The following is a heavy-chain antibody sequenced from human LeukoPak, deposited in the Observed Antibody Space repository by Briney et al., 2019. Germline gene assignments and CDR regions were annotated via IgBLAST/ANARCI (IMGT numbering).Heavy chain of an antibody. CDR3: ARVDGGEWYYFDY. CDR2: ISAYNGDT. Sequence: ASVKVSCKASSYTFTAYGISWVRQAPGQGLEWMGWISAYNGDTNYAQKFQGRVTMTLDTSISTGYMELSSLRSDDTAIYFCARVDGGEWYYFDYWGQGTLVTVFS. D-gene: IGHD2-8*02. V-gene: IGHV1-18*01. J-gene: IGHJ4*02. CDR1: SYTFTAYG.